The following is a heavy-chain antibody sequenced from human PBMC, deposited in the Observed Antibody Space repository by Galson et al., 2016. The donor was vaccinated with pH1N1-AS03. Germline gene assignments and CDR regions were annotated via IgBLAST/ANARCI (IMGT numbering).Heavy chain of an antibody. D-gene: IGHD6-6*01. CDR3: ARDYSTSSQYYYYYYMDV. Sequence: SVKVSCKASDYTFTNYGTSWVRQAPGQGLEWMGWISTYNGNTNYAQKFQGRVTMTTDTSTSTAYMELRSLRSDDTAVYYCARDYSTSSQYYYYYYMDVWGKGTTVTVFS. J-gene: IGHJ6*03. CDR2: ISTYNGNT. CDR1: DYTFTNYG. V-gene: IGHV1-18*01.